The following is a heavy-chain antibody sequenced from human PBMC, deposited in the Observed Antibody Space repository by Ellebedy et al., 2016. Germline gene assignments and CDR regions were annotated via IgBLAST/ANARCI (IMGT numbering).Heavy chain of an antibody. CDR1: GFTFSTYW. CDR3: AKAGQIGYCSGGSCYPPVD. J-gene: IGHJ4*02. CDR2: IRRDGREI. V-gene: IGHV3-7*03. D-gene: IGHD2-15*01. Sequence: GESLKISCAGSGFTFSTYWMAWVRQAPGKGLEWVANIRRDGREIYYVDSVKGRFTISRDNTRNSLYLQMNSLRAEDTAVYYCAKAGQIGYCSGGSCYPPVDWGQGTLVTVSS.